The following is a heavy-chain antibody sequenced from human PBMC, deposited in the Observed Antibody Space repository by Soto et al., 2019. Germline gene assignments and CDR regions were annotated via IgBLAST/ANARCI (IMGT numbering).Heavy chain of an antibody. Sequence: PGGSLRLSCAASGFTFSSYGMHWVRQAPGKGLECVAVISYDGSNKYYADSVKGRFTISRDNSKNTLYLQMNSLRVEDTAVYYCANLAWKQLRNYWGQGTLVTVSS. CDR1: GFTFSSYG. D-gene: IGHD6-13*01. CDR3: ANLAWKQLRNY. CDR2: ISYDGSNK. V-gene: IGHV3-30*18. J-gene: IGHJ4*02.